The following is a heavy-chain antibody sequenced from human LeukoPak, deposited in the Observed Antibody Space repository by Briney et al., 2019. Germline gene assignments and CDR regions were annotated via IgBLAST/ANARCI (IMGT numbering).Heavy chain of an antibody. CDR3: AKDETDSYGSYYYGMAV. CDR2: ITGSGGAT. Sequence: GVSLRLSCAASGFTFSSYAMSWVRQAPGKGLEWVSAITGSGGATYYADSVKGRFIISRDNSENTLYLQMNSLSAEDTAVYYCAKDETDSYGSYYYGMAVWGQGTTVTVSS. J-gene: IGHJ6*02. D-gene: IGHD5-18*01. CDR1: GFTFSSYA. V-gene: IGHV3-23*01.